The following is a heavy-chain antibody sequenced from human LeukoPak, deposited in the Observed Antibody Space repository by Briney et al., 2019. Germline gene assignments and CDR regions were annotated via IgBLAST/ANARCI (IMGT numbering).Heavy chain of an antibody. Sequence: ASVKVSCKASGYTFTSYYMHWVRQAPGQGLEWMGIINPSGGSTSYTQKFQGRVTMTRDTSTSTVYMELSSLRSEDTAVYYCARDGVGLALLTVPGGASWFDPWGQGTLVTVSS. CDR2: INPSGGST. CDR3: ARDGVGLALLTVPGGASWFDP. CDR1: GYTFTSYY. V-gene: IGHV1-46*01. D-gene: IGHD4-11*01. J-gene: IGHJ5*02.